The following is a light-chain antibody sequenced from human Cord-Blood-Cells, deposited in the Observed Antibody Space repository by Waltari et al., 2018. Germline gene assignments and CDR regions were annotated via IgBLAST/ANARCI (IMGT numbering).Light chain of an antibody. CDR3: LLYYGGAQLV. CDR2: STS. V-gene: IGLV7-43*01. Sequence: QTVVTQEPSLTVSPGGTVTLTCASSTGAVTSGYYPNWFQQKPGHAPRAQMYSTSNKHSWTPARFSGSLLGGKAGLTLSGLQPEDEAEYYCLLYYGGAQLVFGGGTKLTVL. J-gene: IGLJ3*02. CDR1: TGAVTSGYY.